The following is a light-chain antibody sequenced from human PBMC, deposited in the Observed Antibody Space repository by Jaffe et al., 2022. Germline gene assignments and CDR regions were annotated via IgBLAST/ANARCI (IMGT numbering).Light chain of an antibody. CDR2: AAS. CDR3: QQTYSTPRT. CDR1: QSISTY. J-gene: IGKJ2*01. V-gene: IGKV1-39*01. Sequence: DIQMTQSPSSLSASVGDRVTITCRASQSISTYLNWYQQKPGKAPKLLIYAASSLQSGVPSRFSGSGSGTDFTLTISSLQPEDFATYYCQQTYSTPRTFGQGTNLEIK.